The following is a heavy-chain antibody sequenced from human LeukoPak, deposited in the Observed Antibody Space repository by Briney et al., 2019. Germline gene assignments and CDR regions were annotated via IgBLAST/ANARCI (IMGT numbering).Heavy chain of an antibody. CDR3: AKDPGYCSSTSCYNWFDP. D-gene: IGHD2-2*01. CDR1: GFTFSDYY. CDR2: ISGSGGST. J-gene: IGHJ5*02. V-gene: IGHV3-23*01. Sequence: GGSLRLSCAASGFTFSDYYMSWIRQAPGKGLEWVSAISGSGGSTYYADSVKGRFTISRDNSKNTLYLQMNSLRAEDTAVYYCAKDPGYCSSTSCYNWFDPWGQGTLVTVSS.